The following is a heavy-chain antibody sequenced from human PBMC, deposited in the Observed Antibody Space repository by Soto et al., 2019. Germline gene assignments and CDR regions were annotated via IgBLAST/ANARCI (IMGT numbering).Heavy chain of an antibody. D-gene: IGHD2-2*01. CDR2: ISSSSSSI. V-gene: IGHV3-48*03. J-gene: IGHJ6*02. Sequence: GGSLRLSCVASGFTLRSCEMNWVRQAPGKGLEWVSYISSSSSSISYPDSVKGRFTISRDNAKNSLYLQMNSLRAEDTAVYYCARESCSSSSCSTRYGMDVWGQGTTVTVS. CDR3: ARESCSSSSCSTRYGMDV. CDR1: GFTLRSCE.